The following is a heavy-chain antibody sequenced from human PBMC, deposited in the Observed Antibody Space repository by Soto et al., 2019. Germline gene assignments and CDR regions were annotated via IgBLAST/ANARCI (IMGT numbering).Heavy chain of an antibody. V-gene: IGHV3-30*03. J-gene: IGHJ4*02. CDR2: ISYDGSNK. Sequence: PGGSLRLSCADSGLSFSSYGMHWVRQAPGEGLEWVAAISYDGSNKNYLASVEGRFTISRDNSKNTLYLQLNAMSTEDTAVYYFVREAYYHSSSVFFVDDYWGQGTVVTESS. D-gene: IGHD2-2*01. CDR3: VREAYYHSSSVFFVDDY. CDR1: GLSFSSYG.